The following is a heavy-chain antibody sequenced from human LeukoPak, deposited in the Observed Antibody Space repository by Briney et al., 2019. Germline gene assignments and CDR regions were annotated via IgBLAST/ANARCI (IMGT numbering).Heavy chain of an antibody. J-gene: IGHJ4*02. Sequence: PGGSLRLSCAASGFTFSSYAMSWVRQAPGKGLEWVSAISGSGGSTYYADSVKGRFTISRDNFKNTLYLHMNSLRGEDTAIYYCAKRGLPDYWGQGTLVTVSS. CDR2: ISGSGGST. CDR3: AKRGLPDY. CDR1: GFTFSSYA. V-gene: IGHV3-23*01.